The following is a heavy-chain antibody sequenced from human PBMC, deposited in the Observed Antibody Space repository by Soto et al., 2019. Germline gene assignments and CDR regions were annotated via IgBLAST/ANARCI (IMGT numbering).Heavy chain of an antibody. Sequence: QLQLQESGSGLVKPSQTLSLTCAVSGGSISSGGYSWSWIRQPPGKGLEWIGYIYDRGNTFYNPSFKNRVTISVDRSKNQFSLKLTSVTAADTAVYYCATGYCSGGSCYPGGVDYWGQGTLVTVSS. CDR2: IYDRGNT. CDR3: ATGYCSGGSCYPGGVDY. CDR1: GGSISSGGYS. V-gene: IGHV4-30-2*01. D-gene: IGHD2-15*01. J-gene: IGHJ4*02.